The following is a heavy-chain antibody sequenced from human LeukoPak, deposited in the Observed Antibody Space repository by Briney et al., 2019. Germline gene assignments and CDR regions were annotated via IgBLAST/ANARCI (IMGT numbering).Heavy chain of an antibody. V-gene: IGHV7-4-1*02. CDR2: INTNTGNP. CDR3: AREGDYYDSSGYNN. D-gene: IGHD3-22*01. CDR1: GYTFTSYA. J-gene: IGHJ4*02. Sequence: GASVKVSCKASGYTFTSYAMNWVRQAPGQGLEWMGWINTNTGNPTYAQGFTGRFVFSLDTSVSTAYLQISSLKAEDTAVYYCAREGDYYDSSGYNNWGQGTLVIVSS.